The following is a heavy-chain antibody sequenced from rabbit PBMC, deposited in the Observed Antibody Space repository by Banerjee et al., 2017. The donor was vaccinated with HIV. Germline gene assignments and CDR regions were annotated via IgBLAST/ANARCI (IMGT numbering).Heavy chain of an antibody. CDR3: ARDPYAGYAGYGYAMDL. V-gene: IGHV1S40*01. CDR2: IYAGSSGST. J-gene: IGHJ6*01. CDR1: GFSFSSGYY. D-gene: IGHD6-1*01. Sequence: QSLEESGGDLVKPGASLTLTCTASGFSFSSGYYMCWVRQAPGKGLEWIACIYAGSSGSTYYASWAKGRFTISKTSSTTVTLQMTSLTAADTATYFCARDPYAGYAGYGYAMDLWGQGTLVTVS.